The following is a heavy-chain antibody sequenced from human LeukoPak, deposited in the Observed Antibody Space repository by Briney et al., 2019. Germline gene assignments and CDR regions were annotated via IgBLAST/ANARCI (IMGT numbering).Heavy chain of an antibody. D-gene: IGHD3-3*02. CDR2: VYYSGPT. Sequence: TSETLSLTCTVSGGSISSSSNYWGWIRQSPGKGLEWIGSVYYSGPTYYNPSLESRVNILIDTSENQFSLRLSSVTAADTAMYYCARSISETRESFDYWGQGTLVTVSS. CDR3: ARSISETRESFDY. V-gene: IGHV4-39*07. J-gene: IGHJ4*02. CDR1: GGSISSSSNY.